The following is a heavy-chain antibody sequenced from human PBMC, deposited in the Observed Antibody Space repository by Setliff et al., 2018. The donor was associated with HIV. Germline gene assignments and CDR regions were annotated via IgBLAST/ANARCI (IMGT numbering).Heavy chain of an antibody. CDR3: ARVQMAYAAFDV. CDR2: IYFTGSS. D-gene: IGHD4-17*01. Sequence: SETLSLTCTVSGDSITNDDYYWSWIRQPPGKGLEWIGSIYFTGSSDNNPSLKSRVTLSVDTSKHQFSLKLSSVTAADMAVYYCARVQMAYAAFDVWGQGTMVTVSS. V-gene: IGHV4-61*08. CDR1: GDSITNDDYY. J-gene: IGHJ3*01.